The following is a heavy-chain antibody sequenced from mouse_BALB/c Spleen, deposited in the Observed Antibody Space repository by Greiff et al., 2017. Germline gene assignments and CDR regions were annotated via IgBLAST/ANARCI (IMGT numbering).Heavy chain of an antibody. J-gene: IGHJ3*01. D-gene: IGHD2-4*01. V-gene: IGHV1S81*02. Sequence: VHLVESGAELVKPGASVKLSCKASGYTFTSYYMYWVKQRPGQGLEWIGEINPSNGGTNFNEKFKSKATLTVDKSSSTAYMQLSSLTSEDSAVDYCTPAYDYDVGCAYWGQGTLVTVSA. CDR2: INPSNGGT. CDR3: TPAYDYDVGCAY. CDR1: GYTFTSYY.